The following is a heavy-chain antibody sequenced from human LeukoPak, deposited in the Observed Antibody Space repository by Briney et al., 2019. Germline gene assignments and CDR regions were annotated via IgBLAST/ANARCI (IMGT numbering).Heavy chain of an antibody. CDR3: ARAGGEYSSGWYAY. Sequence: PSETLSLTCTVSGGSISSYYWSWIRQPPGKGLEWIGYIYYSGSTYYNPSLKSRVTISVDTSKNQFSLKLSSVTAADTAVYYCARAGGEYSSGWYAYWGQGTLVTVSS. CDR1: GGSISSYY. V-gene: IGHV4-59*08. J-gene: IGHJ4*02. D-gene: IGHD6-19*01. CDR2: IYYSGST.